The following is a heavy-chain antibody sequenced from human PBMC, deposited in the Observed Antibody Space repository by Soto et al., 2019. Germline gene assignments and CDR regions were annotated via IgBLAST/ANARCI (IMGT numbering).Heavy chain of an antibody. V-gene: IGHV3-33*01. CDR1: GITFTTYG. J-gene: IGHJ6*02. CDR2: IWGDGSNK. D-gene: IGHD3-3*02. CDR3: ARDTVLATGMDV. Sequence: QVHLVESGGGVVQPGRSLRLSCVASGITFTTYGMHWVRQAPGKWLEWVAVIWGDGSNKYYADSVKGRFTISRNNFKNTLDMEMNSLSAEDKAVDYCARDTVLATGMDVWGQGTTVIVSS.